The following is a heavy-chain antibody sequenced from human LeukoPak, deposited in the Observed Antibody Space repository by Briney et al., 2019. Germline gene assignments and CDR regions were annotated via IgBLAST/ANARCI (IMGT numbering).Heavy chain of an antibody. V-gene: IGHV3-48*03. CDR2: ISTSGSTI. Sequence: GGSLRLSCAASGFTFSNYEVHWVRQAPGKGLEWVSYISTSGSTIYYPDSVKGRFTISRDNAKNSLYLQMNSLRAEDTAVYYCAKIARDLGGVFDYWGQGTLVAVSS. CDR3: AKIARDLGGVFDY. CDR1: GFTFSNYE. D-gene: IGHD3-16*01. J-gene: IGHJ4*02.